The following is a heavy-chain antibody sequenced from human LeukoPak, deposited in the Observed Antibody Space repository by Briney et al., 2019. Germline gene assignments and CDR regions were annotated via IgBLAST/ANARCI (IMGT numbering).Heavy chain of an antibody. CDR3: ARLGFGAN. CDR1: GYSISSGYY. CDR2: VYHSGRT. J-gene: IGHJ4*02. V-gene: IGHV4-38-2*01. D-gene: IGHD3-10*01. Sequence: SETLSLTCVVSGYSISSGYYWGWLRQPPGKGLEWIGSVYHSGRTYDNSSLKSRVTISVDTSKNQFSLKLRSVTAADTAVYYCARLGFGANWGQGTLVTVSS.